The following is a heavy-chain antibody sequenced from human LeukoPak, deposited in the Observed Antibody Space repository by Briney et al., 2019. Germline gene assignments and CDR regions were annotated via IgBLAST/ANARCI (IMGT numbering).Heavy chain of an antibody. CDR2: VSGSGNDI. CDR1: GFAFSDYA. V-gene: IGHV3-23*01. Sequence: PGGSLRLSCAASGFAFSDYAMDWARQAPGKGLEWVSVVSGSGNDIFYAAAVRGRFTISRDNSKNTIYLQMNSLRAEDAAVYFCARGRYRSSYTAIDFWGQGTLVTVSS. J-gene: IGHJ4*02. CDR3: ARGRYRSSYTAIDF. D-gene: IGHD2-2*02.